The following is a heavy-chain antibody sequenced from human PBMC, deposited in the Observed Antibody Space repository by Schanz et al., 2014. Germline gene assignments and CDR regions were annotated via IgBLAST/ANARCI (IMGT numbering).Heavy chain of an antibody. D-gene: IGHD5-12*01. CDR3: ARDFSAYVGNYFDY. V-gene: IGHV1-69*04. CDR2: IIPSLGIA. Sequence: VQLEQSGAEVKKPGSSVKVSCKASGGTFSSFGINWVRQAPGQGLEWMGRIIPSLGIANYAQKFQGRVTITADRSTSTAYMELSSLRSEDTAVYYCARDFSAYVGNYFDYWGQGTLVTVSS. CDR1: GGTFSSFG. J-gene: IGHJ4*02.